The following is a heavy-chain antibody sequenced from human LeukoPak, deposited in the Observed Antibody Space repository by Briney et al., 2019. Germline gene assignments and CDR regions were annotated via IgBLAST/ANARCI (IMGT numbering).Heavy chain of an antibody. V-gene: IGHV1-2*06. CDR1: GYTFTGYY. Sequence: ASVKVSCKASGYTFTGYYIHWVRQAPGQGLEWMGRINPSSGGTNYAQKFQGRVTMTRDTSISTAYMELSRLRSDDTAVYYCARDKGNNWFDPWGQGTLVTVSS. D-gene: IGHD3-10*01. J-gene: IGHJ5*02. CDR2: INPSSGGT. CDR3: ARDKGNNWFDP.